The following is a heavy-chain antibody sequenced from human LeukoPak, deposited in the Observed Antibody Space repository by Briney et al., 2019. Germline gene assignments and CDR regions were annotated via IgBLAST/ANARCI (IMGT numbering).Heavy chain of an antibody. Sequence: GGSLRLSCAASGFTFSSYAMHWVRLAPGKGLEWVATISYDRSNKYYADSVKGRFTISRDNSENTLYLQMNSLKIEDTAVYYCARDGGAWIQLWLSFDFWGQGTLVTVSS. CDR1: GFTFSSYA. J-gene: IGHJ4*02. V-gene: IGHV3-30-3*01. CDR2: ISYDRSNK. CDR3: ARDGGAWIQLWLSFDF. D-gene: IGHD5-18*01.